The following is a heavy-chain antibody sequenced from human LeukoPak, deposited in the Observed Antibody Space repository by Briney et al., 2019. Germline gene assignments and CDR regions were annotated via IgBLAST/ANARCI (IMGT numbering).Heavy chain of an antibody. V-gene: IGHV3-30-3*01. CDR2: ISYDGSNK. Sequence: GGSLRLSCAASGFTFSSYAMHWVRQAPGKGLEWVAVISYDGSNKYYADSVKGRFTISRDNSKNTLYLQMNSLRTEDTAVYYCARDRKAPYCSSTSCYYREIYYFDYWGQGTLVTVSS. D-gene: IGHD2-2*01. CDR3: ARDRKAPYCSSTSCYYREIYYFDY. J-gene: IGHJ4*02. CDR1: GFTFSSYA.